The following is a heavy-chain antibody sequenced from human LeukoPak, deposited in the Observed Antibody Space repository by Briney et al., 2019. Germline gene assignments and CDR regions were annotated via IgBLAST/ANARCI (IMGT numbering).Heavy chain of an antibody. CDR2: INPSGGST. CDR1: GYTFTSYY. D-gene: IGHD2-21*02. J-gene: IGHJ3*02. V-gene: IGHV1-46*01. CDR3: ARSRTPVRAYCGGDCYADAFDI. Sequence: ASVKVSCKASGYTFTSYYMHWVRQAPGQGLEWMGIINPSGGSTSYAQKFQGRVTMTRDTSTSTVCMELSSLRSEDTAVYYCARSRTPVRAYCGGDCYADAFDIWGQGTMVTVSS.